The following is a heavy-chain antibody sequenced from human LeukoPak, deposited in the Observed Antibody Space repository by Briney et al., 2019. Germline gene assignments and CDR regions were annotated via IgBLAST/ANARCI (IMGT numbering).Heavy chain of an antibody. CDR3: ARDYYYDSSRRYFDL. CDR2: IIPIFDTA. D-gene: IGHD3-22*01. V-gene: IGHV1-69*01. CDR1: GGTFSSYA. Sequence: GSSVKVSCKASGGTFSSYAISWVRQAPGQGLEWMGGIIPIFDTANYAQKFQGRVTITADESTSTAYMELSSLRSEDTAVYYCARDYYYDSSRRYFDLWGRGTLVTVSS. J-gene: IGHJ2*01.